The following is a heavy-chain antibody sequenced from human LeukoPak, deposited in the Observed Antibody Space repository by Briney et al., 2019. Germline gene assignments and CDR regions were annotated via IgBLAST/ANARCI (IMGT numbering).Heavy chain of an antibody. CDR1: GGTFSSYA. D-gene: IGHD3-3*01. J-gene: IGHJ6*03. V-gene: IGHV1-69*05. Sequence: GASVKVSCKASGGTFSSYAISWVRQAPGQGLEWMGGIIPIFGTANYAQKFQGRVTITTDESTSTAYMELSGLRSEDTAVYYCASPGDFWSGYPAGGYYYMDVWGKGTTVTVSS. CDR2: IIPIFGTA. CDR3: ASPGDFWSGYPAGGYYYMDV.